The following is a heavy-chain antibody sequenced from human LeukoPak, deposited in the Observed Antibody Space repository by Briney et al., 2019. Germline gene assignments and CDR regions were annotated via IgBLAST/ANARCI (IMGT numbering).Heavy chain of an antibody. CDR3: SRSSSRNLGVVIKSYYYYMDV. CDR2: IRSKAD. V-gene: IGHV3-73*01. D-gene: IGHD3-3*01. Sequence: PGGSLRLSCAASGFTFSGSAIHWVRQASGKGLEWVGRIRSKADYAASVKGKFTISRDDSKNTAYLQMNSLKTEDTAVYYCSRSSSRNLGVVIKSYYYYMDVWGKGTTVTVSS. CDR1: GFTFSGSA. J-gene: IGHJ6*03.